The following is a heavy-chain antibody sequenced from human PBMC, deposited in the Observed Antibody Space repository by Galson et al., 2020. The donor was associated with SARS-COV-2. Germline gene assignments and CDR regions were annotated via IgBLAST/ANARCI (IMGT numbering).Heavy chain of an antibody. CDR3: ARVFGHGDAFDI. V-gene: IGHV1-3*01. CDR2: INAGNGNT. J-gene: IGHJ3*02. CDR1: GYTFTSYA. D-gene: IGHD3-16*01. Sequence: ASVKVSCKASGYTFTSYAMHWVRQAPGQRLEWMGWINAGNGNTKYSQKFQGRVTITRDTSASTAYMELSSLRSEDTAVYYCARVFGHGDAFDIWGQGTMVTVSS.